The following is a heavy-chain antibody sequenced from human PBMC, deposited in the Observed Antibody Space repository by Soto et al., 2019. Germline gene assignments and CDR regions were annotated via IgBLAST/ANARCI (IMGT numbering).Heavy chain of an antibody. CDR2: ITYDGFTQ. D-gene: IGHD6-6*01. V-gene: IGHV3-30*03. Sequence: GGSLRLSCAASGFTFSNDAMHWVRQAPGKGLEWVAVITYDGFTQNYADSVRGRFTVSRDNSKSTLSLQMNSLRPDDTAVYYCGRGPFSSSYIDYWGQGTLVTVSS. CDR3: GRGPFSSSYIDY. CDR1: GFTFSNDA. J-gene: IGHJ4*02.